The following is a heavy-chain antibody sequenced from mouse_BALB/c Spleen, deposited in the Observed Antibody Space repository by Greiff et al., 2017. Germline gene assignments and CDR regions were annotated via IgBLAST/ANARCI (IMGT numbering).Heavy chain of an antibody. V-gene: IGHV4-1*02. Sequence: EVKLQESGGGLVQPGGSLKLSCAASGFDFSRYWMSWVRQAPGKGLEWIGEINPDSSTINYTPSLKDKFIISRDNAKNTLYLQMSKVRSEDTALYYCARYDYDRDAMDYWGQGTSGTVSA. CDR1: GFDFSRYW. D-gene: IGHD2-4*01. CDR3: ARYDYDRDAMDY. J-gene: IGHJ4*01. CDR2: INPDSSTI.